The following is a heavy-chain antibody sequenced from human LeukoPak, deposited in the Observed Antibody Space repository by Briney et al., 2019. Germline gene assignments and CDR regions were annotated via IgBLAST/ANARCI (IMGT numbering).Heavy chain of an antibody. D-gene: IGHD3-10*02. CDR2: IYYSGST. CDR3: ARGGYYYVLDAFDI. V-gene: IGHV4-59*01. Sequence: SETLSLTCTVSGGSISSYYWSWIRQPPGKGLEWIGYIYYSGSTNYNPSLKSRVSISVDTSKNQFSLKLSFVTAADTAVYYCARGGYYYVLDAFDIWGQGTMVTVSS. CDR1: GGSISSYY. J-gene: IGHJ3*02.